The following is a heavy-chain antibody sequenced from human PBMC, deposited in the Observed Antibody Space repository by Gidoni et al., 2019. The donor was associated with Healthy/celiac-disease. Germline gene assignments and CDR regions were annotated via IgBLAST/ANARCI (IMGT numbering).Heavy chain of an antibody. J-gene: IGHJ5*02. D-gene: IGHD6-6*01. V-gene: IGHV1-69*01. CDR1: GGTFSSYA. CDR2: IIPIFGTA. Sequence: QVQLVQSGAEVKKPGSSVKVSCKASGGTFSSYAISWVRQAPGQGLEWMGGIIPIFGTANYAQKFQGRVTITADESTSTAYMELSSLRSEDTAVYYCASEGEYSSSSGYNWFDPWGQGTLVTVSS. CDR3: ASEGEYSSSSGYNWFDP.